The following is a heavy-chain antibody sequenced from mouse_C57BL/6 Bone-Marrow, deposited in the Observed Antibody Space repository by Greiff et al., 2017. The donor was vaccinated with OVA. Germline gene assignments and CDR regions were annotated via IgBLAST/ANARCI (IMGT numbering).Heavy chain of an antibody. Sequence: VQLQQPGAELVKPGASVKMSCKASGYTFTSYWITWVKQRPGQGLEWIGDIYPGSGSTNYNEKFKSKATLTVDTSSSTAYMQLSSLTSEDSAVYYCARGGGYGSSLCFAYWGQGTLVTVSA. CDR3: ARGGGYGSSLCFAY. J-gene: IGHJ3*01. V-gene: IGHV1-55*01. CDR1: GYTFTSYW. D-gene: IGHD1-1*01. CDR2: IYPGSGST.